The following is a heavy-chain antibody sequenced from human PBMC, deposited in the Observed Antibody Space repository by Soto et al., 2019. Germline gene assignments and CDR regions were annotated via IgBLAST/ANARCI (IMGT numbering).Heavy chain of an antibody. CDR1: GFTFRSYV. V-gene: IGHV3-33*05. Sequence: QVQLVESGGGVVQPGTSLRLSCVGSGFTFRSYVIHWVRQAPGKGLEWVALTSYDGSNNFYGDSVKGRFTISRHNSRNTVELQMDCLRFEDTALYYCARWGTTGGLDVWGQGTLVSVSS. CDR2: TSYDGSNN. J-gene: IGHJ4*02. CDR3: ARWGTTGGLDV. D-gene: IGHD3-16*01.